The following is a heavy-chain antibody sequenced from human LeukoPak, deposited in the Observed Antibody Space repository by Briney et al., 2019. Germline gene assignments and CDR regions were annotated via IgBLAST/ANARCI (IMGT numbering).Heavy chain of an antibody. CDR3: ARDRGIASTGDTLDY. CDR1: GGSYSGYY. D-gene: IGHD6-13*01. J-gene: IGHJ4*02. CDR2: INHSGST. V-gene: IGHV4-34*01. Sequence: SETLSLTCAVYGGSYSGYYWSWIRQPPGKGLEWIGEINHSGSTNYNPSLKSRVTISVDKSKNHFSLELSSVTAADTAVYYCARDRGIASTGDTLDYWGPGTLVTVSS.